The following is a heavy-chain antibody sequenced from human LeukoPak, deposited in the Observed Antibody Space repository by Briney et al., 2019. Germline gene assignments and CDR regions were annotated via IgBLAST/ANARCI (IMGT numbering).Heavy chain of an antibody. V-gene: IGHV4-59*01. D-gene: IGHD2/OR15-2a*01. CDR3: ARLSRVAKGHDY. Sequence: SETLSLTCTVSDDSITIYYWTWIRQPPGKGLEWIGYIDHTGITNYNPSLNSRVTISRDTSKNHFSLELSSATAADTAVYYCARLSRVAKGHDYWGQGTLVTVSS. CDR1: DDSITIYY. CDR2: IDHTGIT. J-gene: IGHJ4*02.